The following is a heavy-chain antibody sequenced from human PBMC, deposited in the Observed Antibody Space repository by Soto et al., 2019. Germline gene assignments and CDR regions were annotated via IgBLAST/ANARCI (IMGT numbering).Heavy chain of an antibody. J-gene: IGHJ3*02. CDR3: ARAEGRYCSGGSCFDAFDI. V-gene: IGHV4-31*03. Sequence: SETLSLTCTVSGGSISSGGYYWSWIRQHPGKGLEWIGYIYYSGSTYYNPSLKSRVTISVDTSKNQFSLKLSSVTAADTAVYYCARAEGRYCSGGSCFDAFDIWGQGTMVTVSS. CDR1: GGSISSGGYY. D-gene: IGHD2-15*01. CDR2: IYYSGST.